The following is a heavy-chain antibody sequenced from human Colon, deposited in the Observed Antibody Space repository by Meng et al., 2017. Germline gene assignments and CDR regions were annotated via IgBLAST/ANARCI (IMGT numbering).Heavy chain of an antibody. CDR3: AKAAAYNLDI. CDR2: IFQSGST. J-gene: IGHJ4*02. D-gene: IGHD1-14*01. V-gene: IGHV4-4*02. Sequence: RGSDPTLGKPSGTPSITCAGSGVSISSASWWGWVRQPPGKGLEWIGEIFQSGSTNYNPSLKSRVTISVDKSKNHLSLSLSSVTAADTAVYYCAKAAAYNLDIWGQGTLVTVSS. CDR1: GVSISSASW.